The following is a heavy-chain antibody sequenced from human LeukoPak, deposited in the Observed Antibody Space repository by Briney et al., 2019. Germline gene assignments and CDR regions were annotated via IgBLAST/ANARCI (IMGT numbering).Heavy chain of an antibody. Sequence: VGSLRLSCATSGFTLSSYSMNWVRQAPGKGLEWVSYISSGSTTIYYADSVKGRFTISRDNAKNSLYLQMNSLRAEDTAVYYCARDVEQWLVRVYYFDYWGQGTLVTVSS. CDR1: GFTLSSYS. V-gene: IGHV3-48*01. CDR3: ARDVEQWLVRVYYFDY. J-gene: IGHJ4*02. CDR2: ISSGSTTI. D-gene: IGHD6-19*01.